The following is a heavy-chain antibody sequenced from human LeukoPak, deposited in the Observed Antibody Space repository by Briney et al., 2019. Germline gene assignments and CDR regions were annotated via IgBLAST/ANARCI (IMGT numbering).Heavy chain of an antibody. V-gene: IGHV3-66*01. J-gene: IGHJ4*02. Sequence: GGSLRLSCAASGFTVSSNYMSWVRQAPGKGLEWVSLIYSGGRIFDADSVKGRFIISTDNSKNTLYLQMNSLRAEDTAVYYCASGYSYGKVDYWGQGTLVTVSS. CDR3: ASGYSYGKVDY. D-gene: IGHD5-18*01. CDR2: IYSGGRI. CDR1: GFTVSSNY.